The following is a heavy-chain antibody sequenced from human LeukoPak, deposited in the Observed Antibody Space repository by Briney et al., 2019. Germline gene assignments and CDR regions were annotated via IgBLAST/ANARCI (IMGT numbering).Heavy chain of an antibody. D-gene: IGHD2-2*02. Sequence: KPSETLSLTCSVSGGSISSSYWSWIRQPAGKGLEWIGRIYVSGSTRYHPSLRSRVTMSIDMSKNQFSLNLSSVTAADTAVYYCARMAVLGYCSSTSCYRSWYFDLWGRGTLVTVSS. CDR2: IYVSGST. J-gene: IGHJ2*01. CDR1: GGSISSSY. V-gene: IGHV4-4*07. CDR3: ARMAVLGYCSSTSCYRSWYFDL.